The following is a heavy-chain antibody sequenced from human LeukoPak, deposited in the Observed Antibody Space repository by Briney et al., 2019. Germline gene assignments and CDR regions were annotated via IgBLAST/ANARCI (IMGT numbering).Heavy chain of an antibody. J-gene: IGHJ3*01. CDR2: INHSGIT. V-gene: IGHV4-34*01. D-gene: IGHD2-21*02. Sequence: PSETLSLTCAVYGGSFNYYWSWIRQPPGKGLEWIGEINHSGITKYNPSLKSRVSISVDTSKNQFSLRLSSATAADTAIYYCAKSLYCGDDCFWGPGTMVTVSS. CDR3: AKSLYCGDDCF. CDR1: GGSFNYY.